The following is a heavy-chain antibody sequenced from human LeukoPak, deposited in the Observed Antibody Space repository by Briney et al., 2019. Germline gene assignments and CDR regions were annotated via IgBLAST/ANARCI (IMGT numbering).Heavy chain of an antibody. J-gene: IGHJ4*02. V-gene: IGHV3-30*19. CDR3: ARDISGSYSLDY. D-gene: IGHD1-26*01. CDR2: ISFHGSNQ. CDR1: GFSFSSYG. Sequence: GGSLRLSCAASGFSFSSYGMHWVRQAPGKGLEWLAVISFHGSNQYYADSVKGRFTISRDNSKNTLYLQMNSLRAEGTAVYYCARDISGSYSLDYWGQGTLVTVSS.